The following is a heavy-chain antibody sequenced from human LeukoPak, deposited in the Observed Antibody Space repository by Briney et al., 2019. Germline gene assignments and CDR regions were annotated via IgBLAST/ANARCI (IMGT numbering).Heavy chain of an antibody. V-gene: IGHV1-18*01. CDR2: ISAYNGNT. CDR3: ARDAGDYYDSSGYSLGDY. D-gene: IGHD3-22*01. J-gene: IGHJ4*02. CDR1: GYTFTSYG. Sequence: ASVKVSCKASGYTFTSYGISWVRQAPGQGLEWMGWISAYNGNTNYARKLQGRVTMTTDTSTSTAYMELRSLRSDDTAVYYCARDAGDYYDSSGYSLGDYWGQGTLVTVSS.